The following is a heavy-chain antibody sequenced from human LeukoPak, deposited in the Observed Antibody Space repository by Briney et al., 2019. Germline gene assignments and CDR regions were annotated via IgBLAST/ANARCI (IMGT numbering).Heavy chain of an antibody. CDR3: ARDPER. CDR2: IYHSGST. Sequence: SETLSLTCTVSGYSISSGYYWGWIRQPPGKGLEWIGSIYHSGSTYYNPSLTSRVTISVDTSKNQFSLKLSSVTAADTAVYYCARDPERWGQGTLVTVSS. J-gene: IGHJ4*02. CDR1: GYSISSGYY. V-gene: IGHV4-38-2*02.